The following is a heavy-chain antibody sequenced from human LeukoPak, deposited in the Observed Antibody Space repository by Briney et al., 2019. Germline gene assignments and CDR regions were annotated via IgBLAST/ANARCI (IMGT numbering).Heavy chain of an antibody. D-gene: IGHD4-23*01. V-gene: IGHV4-39*07. CDR3: ARERYYYGGKTWFDP. Sequence: SETLSLTCSVSGGYIITSDLYWGWIRQPPGKGLEWIGSIYYTGSTSTNPFFKSRVTVSVDTSKNQFSLNLTSVTAADTAVYYCARERYYYGGKTWFDPWGQGTLVTVSS. CDR2: IYYTGST. J-gene: IGHJ5*02. CDR1: GGYIITSDLY.